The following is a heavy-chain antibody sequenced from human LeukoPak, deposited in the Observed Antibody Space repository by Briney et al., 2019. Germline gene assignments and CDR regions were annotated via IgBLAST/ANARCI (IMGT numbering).Heavy chain of an antibody. CDR3: ARDGSAYNFDY. CDR1: GFTFSPAW. CDR2: INNDGSYI. J-gene: IGHJ4*02. D-gene: IGHD5-24*01. Sequence: PGGSLRLSCAASGFTFSPAWMYWVRQAPGKGLEWVSRINNDGSYINYADSVKGRFTISRDNAKNTLSLQMNSLRAEDTAVYFCARDGSAYNFDYWGQGVLVTVSS. V-gene: IGHV3-74*01.